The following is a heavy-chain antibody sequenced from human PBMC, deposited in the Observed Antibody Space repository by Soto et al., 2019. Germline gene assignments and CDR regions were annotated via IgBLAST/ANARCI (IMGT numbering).Heavy chain of an antibody. Sequence: PGGSLRLSCAASGFTFSRYGMHWVRQAPGKGLEWVAVIWYDGSNKYYADSVKGRFTISRDNSKNTLYLQMNSLRAEDTAVYYCAREASSPDQFDYWGQGTLVTVSS. CDR1: GFTFSRYG. D-gene: IGHD2-2*01. CDR3: AREASSPDQFDY. CDR2: IWYDGSNK. V-gene: IGHV3-33*01. J-gene: IGHJ4*02.